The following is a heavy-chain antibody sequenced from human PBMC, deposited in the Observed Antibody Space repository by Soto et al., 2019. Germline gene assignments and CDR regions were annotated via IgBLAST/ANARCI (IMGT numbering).Heavy chain of an antibody. CDR3: AKATTNGGWFNPFDS. Sequence: GGSLRLSCAASGFSFVNYAMNWVRQAPGKGLEWVSGLSGSGTSTYYADSVKGRFTISRDNSRDTLFLQMNSLAADDTAVYYCAKATTNGGWFNPFDSWGQGALVTVSS. CDR1: GFSFVNYA. V-gene: IGHV3-23*01. D-gene: IGHD6-19*01. CDR2: LSGSGTST. J-gene: IGHJ4*02.